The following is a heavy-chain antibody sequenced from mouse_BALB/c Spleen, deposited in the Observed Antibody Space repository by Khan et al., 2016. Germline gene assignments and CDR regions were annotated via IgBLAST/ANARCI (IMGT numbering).Heavy chain of an antibody. V-gene: IGHV10S3*01. D-gene: IGHD2-3*01. CDR1: GFTFNTNA. CDR2: IRNKSNNYAT. Sequence: EVQLVETGGGLVQPKGSLKLSCVASGFTFNTNAMNWARQAPGKGLEWVARIRNKSNNYATYYADSVKDRFTISRDDSQNMLYLQMNNLKTEDTATYYCVKSDGYYFTYWGQGTLVTVSA. J-gene: IGHJ3*01. CDR3: VKSDGYYFTY.